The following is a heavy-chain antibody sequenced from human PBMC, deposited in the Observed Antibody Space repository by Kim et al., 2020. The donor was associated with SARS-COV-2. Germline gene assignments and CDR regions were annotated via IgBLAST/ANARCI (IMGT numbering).Heavy chain of an antibody. Sequence: GGSLRLSCAASGFTFSSYSMNWVRQAPGKGLEWVSYISSSSSTIYYADSVKGRFTIPRDNAKNSLSLQMNSLRDEDTAVYYCARDWYYYGSGSYGGYYYYGMDVWGQGTTVTVSS. J-gene: IGHJ6*02. CDR1: GFTFSSYS. CDR3: ARDWYYYGSGSYGGYYYYGMDV. D-gene: IGHD3-10*01. CDR2: ISSSSSTI. V-gene: IGHV3-48*02.